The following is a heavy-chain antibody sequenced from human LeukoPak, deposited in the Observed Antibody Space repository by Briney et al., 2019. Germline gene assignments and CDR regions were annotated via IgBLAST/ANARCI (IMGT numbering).Heavy chain of an antibody. CDR2: ISYDESNQ. V-gene: IGHV3-30*04. CDR3: ARTGACSSTSCYLAFDI. Sequence: PGGSLRLSCAACGFTFSSSAMRWVRQAPGKGLEWVAVISYDESNQYYADSVQGRFTISRDNSKNTLYPQMNSLRAEDTAVYYCARTGACSSTSCYLAFDIWGRGTPVTVSS. J-gene: IGHJ3*02. D-gene: IGHD2-2*01. CDR1: GFTFSSSA.